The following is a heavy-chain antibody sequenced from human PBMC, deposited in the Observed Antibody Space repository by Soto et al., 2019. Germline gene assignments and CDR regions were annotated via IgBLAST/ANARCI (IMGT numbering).Heavy chain of an antibody. Sequence: EASVKVSCKASGYTFTSYAMHWVRQAPGQRLEWMGWINAGNGNTKYSQKFQGRVTITRDTSASTAYMELSSLRSEDTAVYYCAREALSGTTGVNAFDIWGQGTMVTVSS. CDR3: AREALSGTTGVNAFDI. CDR2: INAGNGNT. J-gene: IGHJ3*02. CDR1: GYTFTSYA. D-gene: IGHD1-7*01. V-gene: IGHV1-3*01.